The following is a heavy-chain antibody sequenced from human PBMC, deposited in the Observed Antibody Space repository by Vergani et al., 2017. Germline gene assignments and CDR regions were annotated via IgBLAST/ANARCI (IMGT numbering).Heavy chain of an antibody. D-gene: IGHD2-21*01. CDR2: IKSTFDRGTT. CDR1: GFSFRNAW. CDR3: TTDPRYCGDGSCYGRRDHHDYGMDV. V-gene: IGHV3-15*07. Sequence: EVQLVESGGGIVKPGGSLRLSCVASGFSFRNAWMNWVRRTPGKGLEWVGRIKSTFDRGTTDYAAAVKGRFTISRDDSKNTLFLQMNGLKTEDIGVYYCTTDPRYCGDGSCYGRRDHHDYGMDVWGQGTTVTVSS. J-gene: IGHJ6*02.